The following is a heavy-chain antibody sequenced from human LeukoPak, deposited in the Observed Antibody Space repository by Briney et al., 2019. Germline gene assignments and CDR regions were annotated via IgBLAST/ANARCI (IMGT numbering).Heavy chain of an antibody. CDR1: GFTFSSYA. CDR3: ARDVEARISAAGTFDY. Sequence: GGSVRLSCAASGFTFSSYAMSWARQAPGKGLEWVSVISGLGGSTYYADSGKGRFAISRDNSKNTLWLQMNSLRADDTAIYYCARDVEARISAAGTFDYWGQGTLVTVTS. D-gene: IGHD6-13*01. J-gene: IGHJ4*02. V-gene: IGHV3-23*01. CDR2: ISGLGGST.